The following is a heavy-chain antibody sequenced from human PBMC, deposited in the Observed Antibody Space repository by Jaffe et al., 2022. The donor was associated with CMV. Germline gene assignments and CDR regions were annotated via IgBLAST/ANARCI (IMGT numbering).Heavy chain of an antibody. J-gene: IGHJ3*02. V-gene: IGHV3-13*05. CDR2: IGTAGDP. CDR3: ARGLGYCSGGSCLHAFDI. CDR1: GFTFSSYD. Sequence: EVQLVESGGGLVQPGGSLRLSCAASGFTFSSYDMHWVRQATGKGLEWVSAIGTAGDPYYPGSVKGRFTISRENAKNSLYLQMNSLRAGDTAVYYCARGLGYCSGGSCLHAFDIWGQGTMVTVSS. D-gene: IGHD2-15*01.